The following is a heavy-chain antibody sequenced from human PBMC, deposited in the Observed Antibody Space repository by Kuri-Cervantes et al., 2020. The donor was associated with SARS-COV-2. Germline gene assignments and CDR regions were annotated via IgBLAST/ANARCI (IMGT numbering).Heavy chain of an antibody. CDR3: ASGVGGGETFDF. V-gene: IGHV4-34*01. J-gene: IGHJ4*02. Sequence: GSLRLSCAVYGGSVSGYYWSWIRQPPGKGLEWIGEIHHAVGTFYTPSLRSRATIFLDTSKNQFSLRLRSVTAADTAMYYCASGVGGGETFDFWSQGTLVTVSS. CDR2: IHHAVGT. CDR1: GGSVSGYY. D-gene: IGHD3-16*01.